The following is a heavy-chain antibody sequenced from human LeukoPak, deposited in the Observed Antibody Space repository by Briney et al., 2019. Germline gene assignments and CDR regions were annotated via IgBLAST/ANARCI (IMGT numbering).Heavy chain of an antibody. CDR1: GYTFTGYY. V-gene: IGHV1-2*02. CDR2: INPNSGGT. CDR3: ARGTCSSTSCYRSDAFDI. J-gene: IGHJ3*02. D-gene: IGHD2-2*01. Sequence: GESLKISCKGSGYTFTGYYMHWVRQAPGQGLEWMGWINPNSGGTNYAQKFQGRVTMTRDTSISTAYMELSRLRSDDTAVYYCARGTCSSTSCYRSDAFDIWGQGTMVTVSS.